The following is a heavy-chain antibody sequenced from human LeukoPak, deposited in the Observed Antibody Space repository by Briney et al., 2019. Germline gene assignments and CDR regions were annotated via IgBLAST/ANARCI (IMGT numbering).Heavy chain of an antibody. CDR2: ISTYNGDT. Sequence: ASVKVSCKTSGYTFTNYGLNWVRQAPGQGLEWMGWISTYNGDTNYAQKLQGRVTITTDTSTTTAYMELRSLRSDDSAVYYCARGSSYGFSMGYWGQGTLVTVSS. CDR3: ARGSSYGFSMGY. V-gene: IGHV1-18*01. J-gene: IGHJ4*02. CDR1: GYTFTNYG. D-gene: IGHD5-18*01.